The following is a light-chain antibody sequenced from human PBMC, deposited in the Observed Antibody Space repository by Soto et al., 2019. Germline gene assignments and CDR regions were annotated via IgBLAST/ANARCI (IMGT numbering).Light chain of an antibody. CDR3: QEYYSPPLT. CDR2: AAS. Sequence: DIQMTQSPSSLSASVGDRVTITCRASQGISSSLAWYQHKPGKVPELLIYAASTLHSGVPSRFSGSGSGTDFTLTISSLQPEDVATYYCQEYYSPPLTVGPGTKVNFK. J-gene: IGKJ3*01. CDR1: QGISSS. V-gene: IGKV1-27*01.